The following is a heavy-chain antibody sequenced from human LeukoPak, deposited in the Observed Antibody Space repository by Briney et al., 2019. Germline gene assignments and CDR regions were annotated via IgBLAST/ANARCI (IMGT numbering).Heavy chain of an antibody. CDR2: IYYSGST. CDR3: ARFSPRAMGNYLDF. V-gene: IGHV4-30-2*06. Sequence: SETLSLTCTVSGGSVSSGGFCWSWIRQYPGKGLEWIGYIYYSGSTYYNPSLRSRVTISVDRSKNQFSLKLSSVTAADTAVYYCARFSPRAMGNYLDFWGQGTLVTVSS. J-gene: IGHJ4*02. CDR1: GGSVSSGGFC. D-gene: IGHD7-27*01.